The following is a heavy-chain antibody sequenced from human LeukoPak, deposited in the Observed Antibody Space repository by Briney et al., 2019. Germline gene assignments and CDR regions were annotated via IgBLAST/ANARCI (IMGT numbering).Heavy chain of an antibody. CDR3: ARDSAVTSPYYYYYYMDV. CDR2: IYYSGST. J-gene: IGHJ6*03. CDR1: GGSIRSTSYY. V-gene: IGHV4-39*02. D-gene: IGHD4-11*01. Sequence: PSETLSLTCTVSGGSIRSTSYYWGWIRQPPGKGLEWIGTIYYSGSTYYNPSLKSRVTISVDTSKNQFSLKLSSVTAADTAVYYCARDSAVTSPYYYYYYMDVWGKGTTVTVSS.